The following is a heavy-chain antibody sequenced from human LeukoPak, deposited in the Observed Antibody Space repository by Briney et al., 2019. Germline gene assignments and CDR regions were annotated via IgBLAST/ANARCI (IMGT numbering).Heavy chain of an antibody. V-gene: IGHV1-2*02. J-gene: IGHJ3*02. Sequence: ASVKVSCKASGYTFTAYYMHWVRQAPGQGLEWMGWINPNTGGTSYAQKFQDRVTMTRDTSISTAYMEFNRLRSDDTAVYYCARALLTTAVKTSGGDIWGQGTMVTVSS. CDR3: ARALLTTAVKTSGGDI. CDR1: GYTFTAYY. D-gene: IGHD3-10*01. CDR2: INPNTGGT.